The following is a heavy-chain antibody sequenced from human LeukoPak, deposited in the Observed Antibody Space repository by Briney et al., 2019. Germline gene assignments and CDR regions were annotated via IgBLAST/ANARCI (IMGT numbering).Heavy chain of an antibody. CDR2: ISWNSGSI. V-gene: IGHV3-9*01. CDR3: TRDADNYYDSSGYSH. D-gene: IGHD3-22*01. CDR1: GFTFDDYA. J-gene: IGHJ4*02. Sequence: GGSLRLSCAASGFTFDDYAMHWVRQAPGKGLEWVSGISWNSGSIGYADSVKGRFTISRDNAKNSLYLQMNSLRAEDTAVYYCTRDADNYYDSSGYSHWGQGTLVTVSS.